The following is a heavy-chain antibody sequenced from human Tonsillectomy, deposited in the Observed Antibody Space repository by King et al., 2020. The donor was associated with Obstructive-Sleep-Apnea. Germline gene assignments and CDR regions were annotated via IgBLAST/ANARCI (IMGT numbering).Heavy chain of an antibody. CDR2: INHSGST. V-gene: IGHV4-34*01. J-gene: IGHJ6*02. Sequence: VQLQQWGAGLLKPSETLSLTFAVYGGSLSGHVWSWIRQPPGKGLEGIGEINHSGSTNDNPSFKSRGTISVETSQNQFSLKLSSVTAADTAVYYCARGGAVAGTRRTYYYGMDVWGQGTTVTVSS. CDR1: GGSLSGHV. D-gene: IGHD6-19*01. CDR3: ARGGAVAGTRRTYYYGMDV.